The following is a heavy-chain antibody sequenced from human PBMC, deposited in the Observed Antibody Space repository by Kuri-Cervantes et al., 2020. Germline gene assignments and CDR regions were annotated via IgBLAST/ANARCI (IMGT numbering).Heavy chain of an antibody. CDR1: GFTFSSYE. V-gene: IGHV3-48*03. J-gene: IGHJ3*02. CDR3: ARDRTNDYDFWSGYRGGAFDI. Sequence: GESLKISCAASGFTFSSYEMNWVRQAPGKGLEWVSYIGSSGSTIYYADSVKGRFTISRDNAKNSLYLQMNSLRAEDTVVYYCARDRTNDYDFWSGYRGGAFDIWGQGTMVTVSS. D-gene: IGHD3-3*01. CDR2: IGSSGSTI.